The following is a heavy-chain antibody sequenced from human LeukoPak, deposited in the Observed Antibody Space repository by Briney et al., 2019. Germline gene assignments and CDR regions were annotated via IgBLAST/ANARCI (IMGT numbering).Heavy chain of an antibody. CDR2: IRPDGSEE. J-gene: IGHJ6*04. V-gene: IGHV3-7*01. D-gene: IGHD1/OR15-1a*01. CDR3: ARFGITGTLDV. CDR1: GFTFSSYW. Sequence: GGSLRLSCAASGFTFSSYWMSWVRQAPGKGPEWVANIRPDGSEEYYVDSLKGRFTISRDNAKDSLYLQVNSLRAEDTAVYSCARFGITGTLDVWGKGTTVTVSS.